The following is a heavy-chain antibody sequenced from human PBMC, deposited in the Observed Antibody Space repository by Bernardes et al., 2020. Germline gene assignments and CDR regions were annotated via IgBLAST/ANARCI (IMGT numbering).Heavy chain of an antibody. CDR3: ARDSLDTAMEAAHYYYYYYKDV. Sequence: ASVKVSCKASGYTFTGYYMHWVRQAPGQGLEWMGWINPHSGGTNYAQKLQGWGTMTRDTSTSTAYMELSRLRSDDTAVYYCARDSLDTAMEAAHYYYYYYKDVWGKGTTVTVS. J-gene: IGHJ6*03. V-gene: IGHV1-2*04. D-gene: IGHD5-18*01. CDR1: GYTFTGYY. CDR2: INPHSGGT.